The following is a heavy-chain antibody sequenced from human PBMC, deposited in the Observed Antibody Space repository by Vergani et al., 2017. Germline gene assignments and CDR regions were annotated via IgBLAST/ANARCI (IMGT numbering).Heavy chain of an antibody. D-gene: IGHD3-22*01. Sequence: QVQLVQSGAEVKKPGSSVKVSCKASGGTFSSYAISWVRQAPGQGLEWMGGIIPIFGTANYAQKFQGRVTITADESTSTAYMELSSLRSEDTAVYYCAREESSRAYDSSGYYGGGVPLSYWGQGTLVTVSS. CDR1: GGTFSSYA. CDR3: AREESSRAYDSSGYYGGGVPLSY. J-gene: IGHJ4*02. V-gene: IGHV1-69*01. CDR2: IIPIFGTA.